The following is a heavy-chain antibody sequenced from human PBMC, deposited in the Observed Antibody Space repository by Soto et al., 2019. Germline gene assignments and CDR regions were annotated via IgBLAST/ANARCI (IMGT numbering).Heavy chain of an antibody. Sequence: EVQLVESGGGLVQPGRSLRLSCAASGFTVDDYAMHWVRQAPGKGLEWVSGISWNSETIDYAESVKGRFTISRDNAKSSLFLQMNSLRPDDTALYYCAKDRKWGGMTTIHYFDSWGQGTLVTVSS. J-gene: IGHJ4*02. D-gene: IGHD4-17*01. V-gene: IGHV3-9*01. CDR3: AKDRKWGGMTTIHYFDS. CDR2: ISWNSETI. CDR1: GFTVDDYA.